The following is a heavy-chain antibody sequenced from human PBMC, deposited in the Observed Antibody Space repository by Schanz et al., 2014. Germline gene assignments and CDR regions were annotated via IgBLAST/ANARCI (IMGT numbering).Heavy chain of an antibody. V-gene: IGHV3-7*01. Sequence: EVQLVESGGGLVQPAGSLRLSCAASGFAFDTYWMSWVRQAPGKGLEWVANIKHDGSEKYYVDSVKGRFTISRDNAKNSMYLEMNSLRAEDTAVFYCARVGGTYYDFWSGVPPTVMHDGFDIWGQGTMVTVS. CDR3: ARVGGTYYDFWSGVPPTVMHDGFDI. CDR2: IKHDGSEK. D-gene: IGHD3-3*01. CDR1: GFAFDTYW. J-gene: IGHJ3*02.